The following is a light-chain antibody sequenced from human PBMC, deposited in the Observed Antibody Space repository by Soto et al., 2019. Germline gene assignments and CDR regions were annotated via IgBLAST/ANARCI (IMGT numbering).Light chain of an antibody. Sequence: SYELTQPPSVSVSPGQTASITCAGDKLGEKYASWYQQKTGQPPVLFIYQDDKRPSGIPERFSGSNSGNTATLTISGTQAMDEADYYCQAWDSSSEVFGGGTKVTVL. CDR3: QAWDSSSEV. CDR2: QDD. J-gene: IGLJ2*01. V-gene: IGLV3-1*01. CDR1: KLGEKY.